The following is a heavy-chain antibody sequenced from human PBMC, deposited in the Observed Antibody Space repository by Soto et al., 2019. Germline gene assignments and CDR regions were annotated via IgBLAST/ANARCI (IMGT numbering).Heavy chain of an antibody. D-gene: IGHD2-15*01. J-gene: IGHJ4*02. Sequence: QVQLVQSGAEVKKPGSSVKVSCKASGGTFSSYTISWVRQAPGQGLEWMGRIIPILGIANYAQKFQGRVTITADKSTSTAYMELSSLRSEDTAVYYCAITLWKDIVVVVLDYWGQGTLVTVSS. V-gene: IGHV1-69*02. CDR2: IIPILGIA. CDR1: GGTFSSYT. CDR3: AITLWKDIVVVVLDY.